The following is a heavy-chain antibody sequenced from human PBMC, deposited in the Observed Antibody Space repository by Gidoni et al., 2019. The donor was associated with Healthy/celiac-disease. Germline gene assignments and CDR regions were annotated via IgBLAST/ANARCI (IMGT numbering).Heavy chain of an antibody. D-gene: IGHD1-26*01. J-gene: IGHJ4*02. Sequence: QMQLVQSGPEVKKPGTSVKVSCKASGFTFTSSAVQWVRQARGQRLEWIGWIVVGSGNTNYAQKFQERVTITRDMSTSTAYMELSSLRSEDTAVYYCAADPLGIVGATGLGRFDYWGQGTLVTVSS. CDR1: GFTFTSSA. CDR2: IVVGSGNT. CDR3: AADPLGIVGATGLGRFDY. V-gene: IGHV1-58*01.